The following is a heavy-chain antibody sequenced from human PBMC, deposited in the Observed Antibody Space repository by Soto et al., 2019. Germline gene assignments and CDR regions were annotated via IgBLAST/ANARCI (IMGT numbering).Heavy chain of an antibody. J-gene: IGHJ4*02. V-gene: IGHV3-11*04. Sequence: GGSLRLSCAASAFTFSDYYMNWIRQAPGKGLEWVSYIGLGGSTIYYADSVKGRFTISRDNAKNSLYLQMNSLRVDDTAVYYCARGHSHALDYWGQGTLVTVLL. CDR2: IGLGGSTI. D-gene: IGHD5-18*01. CDR1: AFTFSDYY. CDR3: ARGHSHALDY.